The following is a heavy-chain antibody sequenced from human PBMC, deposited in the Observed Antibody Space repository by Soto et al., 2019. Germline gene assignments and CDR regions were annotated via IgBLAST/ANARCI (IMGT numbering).Heavy chain of an antibody. D-gene: IGHD3-3*01. V-gene: IGHV1-18*04. J-gene: IGHJ6*02. Sequence: ASVKVSCKASGYTFTSYGISWVRQAPGQGLEWMGWISAYNGNTNYAQKLQGRVTMTTDTSTSTAYMELRSLRSDDTAVYYCARAIRSGYLSYYYYGMDVWGQGTTVTVSS. CDR2: ISAYNGNT. CDR3: ARAIRSGYLSYYYYGMDV. CDR1: GYTFTSYG.